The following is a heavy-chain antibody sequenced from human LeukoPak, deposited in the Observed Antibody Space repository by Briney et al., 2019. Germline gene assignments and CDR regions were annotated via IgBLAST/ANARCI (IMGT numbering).Heavy chain of an antibody. CDR1: GFTFSSYG. CDR2: ISYDGTNK. D-gene: IGHD3-10*01. V-gene: IGHV3-30*18. CDR3: AKDGYYGSGTYPDY. J-gene: IGHJ4*02. Sequence: PGGSLRLSCAASGFTFSSYGMNWVRQAPGKGLEWVAVISYDGTNKFYVDSLRGRFTISRDNSKNTLYLQMNSLGAEDTAVYYCAKDGYYGSGTYPDYWGQGTLVTVFS.